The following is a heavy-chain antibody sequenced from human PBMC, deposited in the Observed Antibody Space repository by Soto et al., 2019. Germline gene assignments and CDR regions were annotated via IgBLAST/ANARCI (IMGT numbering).Heavy chain of an antibody. CDR1: GGSISSYY. CDR2: IYYSGST. Sequence: QVQLQESGPGLVKPSETLSLTCTVSGGSISSYYWCWIRQPPGKGLEWIGYIYYSGSTNYNPSLKSRVTISVDTSKNQFSLKLSSVTAADTAGYCCARLKGGQLVVDYLGQGTLVTVSS. D-gene: IGHD6-13*01. V-gene: IGHV4-59*08. J-gene: IGHJ4*02. CDR3: ARLKGGQLVVDY.